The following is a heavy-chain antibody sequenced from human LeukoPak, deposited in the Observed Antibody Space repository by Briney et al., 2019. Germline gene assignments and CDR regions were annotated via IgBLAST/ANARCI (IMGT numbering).Heavy chain of an antibody. CDR2: IYSGGST. V-gene: IGHV3-53*01. Sequence: GGSLRLSCAASGFTDSSNYMSWVRQAPGKGLEGVSVIYSGGSTYYADSVKGRFTISRDNSKNTLYLQMNSLRAEDTAVYYCAREGLLDAFDIWGQGTMVTVSS. CDR1: GFTDSSNY. J-gene: IGHJ3*02. CDR3: AREGLLDAFDI.